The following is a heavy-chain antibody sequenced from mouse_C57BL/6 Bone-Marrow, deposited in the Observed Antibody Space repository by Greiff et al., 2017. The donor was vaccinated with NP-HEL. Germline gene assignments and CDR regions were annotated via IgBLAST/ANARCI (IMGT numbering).Heavy chain of an antibody. CDR2: ISSGGDYI. CDR1: GFTFSSYA. Sequence: EVQGVESGEGLVKPGGSLKLSCAASGFTFSSYAMSWVRQTPEKRLEWVAYISSGGDYIYYADTVKGRFTISRDNARNTLYLQMSSLKSEDTAMYYCTRPHYYYGSSYGFAYWGQGTLVTVSA. CDR3: TRPHYYYGSSYGFAY. V-gene: IGHV5-9-1*02. J-gene: IGHJ3*01. D-gene: IGHD1-1*01.